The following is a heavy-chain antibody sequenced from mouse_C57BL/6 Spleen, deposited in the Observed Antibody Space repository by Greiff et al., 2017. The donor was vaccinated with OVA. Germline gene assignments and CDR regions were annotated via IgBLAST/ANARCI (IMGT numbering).Heavy chain of an antibody. V-gene: IGHV1-54*01. Sequence: QVQLQQSGAELVRPGTSVKVSCKASGYAFTNYLIEWVKQRPGQGLEWIGVINPGSGGTNYNEKFKGKATLTADKSSSTAYMQLSSLTSEDSAVYFCAREELGRAYWGQGTLVTVSA. D-gene: IGHD4-1*01. CDR2: INPGSGGT. J-gene: IGHJ3*01. CDR1: GYAFTNYL. CDR3: AREELGRAY.